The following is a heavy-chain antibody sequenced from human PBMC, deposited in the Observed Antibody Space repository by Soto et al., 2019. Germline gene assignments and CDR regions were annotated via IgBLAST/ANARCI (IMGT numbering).Heavy chain of an antibody. CDR1: GYTFTSYG. V-gene: IGHV1-18*01. CDR3: ARSRGYCSGGSCSFDY. J-gene: IGHJ4*01. D-gene: IGHD2-15*01. Sequence: VTSGAEVKKPGASVKVSCKASGYTFTSYGISCVRQAPGQGLEWMGWISAYSGNTNYAQKLQGRVFMTTNTSTTTAYMELRSLRADDTAVYYCARSRGYCSGGSCSFDYWGHGTLVTVSS. CDR2: ISAYSGNT.